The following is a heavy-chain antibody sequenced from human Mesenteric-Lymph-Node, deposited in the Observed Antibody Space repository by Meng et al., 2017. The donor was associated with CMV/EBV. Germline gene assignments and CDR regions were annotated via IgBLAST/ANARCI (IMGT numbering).Heavy chain of an antibody. CDR1: GFTFSSFG. Sequence: GESLKISCAASGFTFSSFGMHWVRQSPGKGLEWVAFIRYDGSNEYYADSVKGRFTISRDNSKNTLYLQMKSLRAEDTAVYYCARDPPPRVAVPGADSSWGQGTLVTVSS. D-gene: IGHD6-19*01. V-gene: IGHV3-30*02. J-gene: IGHJ4*02. CDR2: IRYDGSNE. CDR3: ARDPPPRVAVPGADSS.